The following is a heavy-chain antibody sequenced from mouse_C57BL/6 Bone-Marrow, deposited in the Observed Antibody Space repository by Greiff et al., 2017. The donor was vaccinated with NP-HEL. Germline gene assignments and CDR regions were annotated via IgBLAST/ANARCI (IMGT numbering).Heavy chain of an antibody. CDR1: GFTFSSYT. CDR3: ARLYGRYFDV. V-gene: IGHV5-9*01. J-gene: IGHJ1*03. Sequence: EVNVVESGGGLVKPGGSLKLSCAASGFTFSSYTMSWVRQTPEKRLEWVATISGGGGNTYYPDSVKGRFTISRDNAKNTLYLQMSSRRSEDTALYYCARLYGRYFDVWGTGTTVTVSS. D-gene: IGHD1-1*01. CDR2: ISGGGGNT.